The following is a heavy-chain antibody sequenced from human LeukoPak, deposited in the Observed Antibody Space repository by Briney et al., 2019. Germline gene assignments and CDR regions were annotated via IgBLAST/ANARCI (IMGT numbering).Heavy chain of an antibody. V-gene: IGHV1-18*01. CDR2: ISAYNGNT. CDR1: GYTFTSYG. CDR3: AREPHYYDSSGSNDAFDI. J-gene: IGHJ3*02. Sequence: GESLKISCKASGYTFTSYGISWVRQAPGQGLEWMGWISAYNGNTNYAQKLQGRVTMTTDTSTSTAYMELRSLRSDDTAVYYCAREPHYYDSSGSNDAFDIWGQGTMVTVSS. D-gene: IGHD3-22*01.